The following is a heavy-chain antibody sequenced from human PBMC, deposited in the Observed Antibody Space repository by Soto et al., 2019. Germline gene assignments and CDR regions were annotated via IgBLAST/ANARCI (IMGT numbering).Heavy chain of an antibody. D-gene: IGHD6-25*01. J-gene: IGHJ4*02. V-gene: IGHV3-33*01. Sequence: GGSLRLSCVASGFTFSSSGMHWVRQAPGKGLEWVSLIGYDGRNKYYADSVKGRFTISRDNSKNTLYFQMNSLRAEDTAVYYCARGMSARVLDYWGQGTLVTVSS. CDR2: IGYDGRNK. CDR3: ARGMSARVLDY. CDR1: GFTFSSSG.